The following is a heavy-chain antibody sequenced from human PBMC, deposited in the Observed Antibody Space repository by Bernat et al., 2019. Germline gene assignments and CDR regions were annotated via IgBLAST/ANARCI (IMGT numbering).Heavy chain of an antibody. CDR2: IWYDGSNK. CDR3: ARGPQAGPFDY. V-gene: IGHV3-33*01. Sequence: QVQLVESGGGVVQPGRSLRLSCAASGFTFSSYGMHWVRQAPGTGLEWVAVIWYDGSNKYYADSGKGRFTISRDNSKNTLYLQMNSLRAEDAAVYYCARGPQAGPFDYWGQGTLVTVSS. CDR1: GFTFSSYG. D-gene: IGHD6-19*01. J-gene: IGHJ4*02.